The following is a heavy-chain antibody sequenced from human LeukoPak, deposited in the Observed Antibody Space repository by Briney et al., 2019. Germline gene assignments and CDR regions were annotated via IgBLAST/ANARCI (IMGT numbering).Heavy chain of an antibody. CDR3: AKDPEGYCSSTSCLFDY. D-gene: IGHD2-2*01. CDR1: GFTFSSYA. Sequence: PGASLRLSCAASGFTFSSYAMSWVRQAPGKGLEWVSAISGSGGSTYYADSVKGRFTISRDNSKNTLYLQMNSLRAEDTAVYYCAKDPEGYCSSTSCLFDYWGQGTLVTVSS. CDR2: ISGSGGST. J-gene: IGHJ4*02. V-gene: IGHV3-23*01.